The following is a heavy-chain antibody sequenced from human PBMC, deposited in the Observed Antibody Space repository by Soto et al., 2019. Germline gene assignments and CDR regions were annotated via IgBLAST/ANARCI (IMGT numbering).Heavy chain of an antibody. D-gene: IGHD3-3*01. Sequence: QVQLVESGGGVVQPGRSLRLSCAASGFTFSSYAMHWVRQAPGKGLEWVAVISYDGSNKYYADSVKGRFTISRDNSKNTLNLQMNSLRAEDTAVYYCARDYDFWSASNWFDPWGQGTLVTVSS. CDR2: ISYDGSNK. CDR1: GFTFSSYA. J-gene: IGHJ5*02. V-gene: IGHV3-30-3*01. CDR3: ARDYDFWSASNWFDP.